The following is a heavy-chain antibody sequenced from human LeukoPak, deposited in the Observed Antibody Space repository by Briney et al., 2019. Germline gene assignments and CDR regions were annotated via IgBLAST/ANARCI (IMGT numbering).Heavy chain of an antibody. V-gene: IGHV4-59*01. Sequence: PSETLSLTCTVSGGSISSYYWSWIRQPPGKGLEWIGYIYYSWSTNYNPSLKSRVTISVDTSKNQFSLKLSSVTAADTAVYYCARAWCSSGCSDYWGQGTLVTVSS. CDR2: IYYSWST. CDR3: ARAWCSSGCSDY. J-gene: IGHJ4*02. CDR1: GGSISSYY. D-gene: IGHD6-19*01.